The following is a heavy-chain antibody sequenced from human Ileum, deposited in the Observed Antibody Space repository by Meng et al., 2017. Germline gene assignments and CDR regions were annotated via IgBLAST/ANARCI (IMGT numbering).Heavy chain of an antibody. D-gene: IGHD3-3*01. CDR1: GFSFSSQS. CDR2: ILNRDGST. CDR3: ANRFV. V-gene: IGHV3-23*01. Sequence: GESLKISCAASGFSFSSQSMSWVRQAPGKGLEWVSVILNRDGSTYYADSVKGRFTISRDNSKNTLYLQMSSLRTEDTAVYYCANRFVWGLGTLVTVSS. J-gene: IGHJ4*02.